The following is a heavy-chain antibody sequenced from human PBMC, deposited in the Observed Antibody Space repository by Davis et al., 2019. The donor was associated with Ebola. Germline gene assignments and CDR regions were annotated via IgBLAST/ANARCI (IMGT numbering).Heavy chain of an antibody. CDR2: IRYDGSNQ. CDR1: GFTFSSYG. D-gene: IGHD6-6*01. CDR3: ARLQQLGGVGFHYYYYGMDV. Sequence: GESLKISCAASGFTFSSYGMHWVRQAPGTGLEWVAFIRYDGSNQYYADSVKGRFTISRDNAKNSLYLQMNSLRDEDTAVYYCARLQQLGGVGFHYYYYGMDVWGQGTTVTVSS. V-gene: IGHV3-30*02. J-gene: IGHJ6*02.